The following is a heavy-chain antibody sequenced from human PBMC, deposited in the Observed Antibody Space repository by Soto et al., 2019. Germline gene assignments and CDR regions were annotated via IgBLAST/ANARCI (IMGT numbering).Heavy chain of an antibody. CDR2: ISSSSSYI. V-gene: IGHV3-21*01. D-gene: IGHD7-27*01. Sequence: GGSLRLSCAASGFTFSSYSMNWVRQAPGKGLEWVSSISSSSSYIYYADSVKGRFTISRDNAKNSLYLQMNSLRAEDTAVYYCARGLLGLTGRHDAFDIWGQGTMVTVSS. J-gene: IGHJ3*02. CDR3: ARGLLGLTGRHDAFDI. CDR1: GFTFSSYS.